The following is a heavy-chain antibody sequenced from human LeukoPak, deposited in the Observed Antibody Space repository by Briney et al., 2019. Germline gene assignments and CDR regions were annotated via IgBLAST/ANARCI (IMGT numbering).Heavy chain of an antibody. V-gene: IGHV1-69*05. CDR1: GGTFSSYA. Sequence: ASVKVSCKASGGTFSSYAISWVRQAPGQGLEWMGGIIPIFGTANYAQKFQGRVTITTDEPTSTAYMELSSLRSEDTAVYYCARVNRDYGSGMYWFDPWGQGTLVTVSS. D-gene: IGHD3-10*01. CDR2: IIPIFGTA. CDR3: ARVNRDYGSGMYWFDP. J-gene: IGHJ5*02.